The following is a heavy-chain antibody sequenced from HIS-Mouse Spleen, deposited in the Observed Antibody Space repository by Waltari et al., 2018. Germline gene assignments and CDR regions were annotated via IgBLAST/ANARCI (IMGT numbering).Heavy chain of an antibody. CDR3: AREIPYSSSWYDWYFDL. J-gene: IGHJ2*01. V-gene: IGHV4-39*07. Sequence: HLRLQEWAPGLGNPWETRPPPSPAPGGPFTIRLYTWAGIRQPPGKGLEWIGSIYYSGSTYYNPSLKSRVTISVDTSKNQFSLKLSSVTAADTAVYYCAREIPYSSSWYDWYFDLWGRGTLVTVSS. D-gene: IGHD6-13*01. CDR2: IYYSGST. CDR1: GGPFTIRLYT.